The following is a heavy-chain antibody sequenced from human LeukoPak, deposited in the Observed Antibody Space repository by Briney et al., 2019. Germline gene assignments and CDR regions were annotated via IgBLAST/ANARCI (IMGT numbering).Heavy chain of an antibody. Sequence: SVKVSCKASGGTFSSHAIAWVRQAPGQGPEWMGGIIPISGTADYAQEFQGRVTITTDQSTSTAYMELSSLTSDDTAVYYCARFRSSIAARVADYWGQGTLVTVSS. CDR1: GGTFSSHA. J-gene: IGHJ4*02. CDR3: ARFRSSIAARVADY. D-gene: IGHD6-6*01. CDR2: IIPISGTA. V-gene: IGHV1-69*05.